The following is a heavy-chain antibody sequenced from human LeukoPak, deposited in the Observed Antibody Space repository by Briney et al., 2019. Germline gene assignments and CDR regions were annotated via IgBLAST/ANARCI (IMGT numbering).Heavy chain of an antibody. V-gene: IGHV4-59*01. J-gene: IGHJ6*03. CDR3: ARGYDCSGGSCWHYYYYMDV. D-gene: IGHD2-15*01. Sequence: PSETLSLTCTVPGGSITSNYCSWIRLPPGKGMGWQRYIHSSGSNNYNPSLKSRDTISVDTSKNQFSLKLSSVTAADTAVYYCARGYDCSGGSCWHYYYYMDVWGKGTTVTVSS. CDR2: IHSSGSN. CDR1: GGSITSNY.